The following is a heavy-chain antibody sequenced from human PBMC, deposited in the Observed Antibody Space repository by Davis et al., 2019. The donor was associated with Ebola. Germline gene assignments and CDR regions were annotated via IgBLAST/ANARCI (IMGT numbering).Heavy chain of an antibody. Sequence: GESLKISCAASGLTFSSYWMSWVRQAPGKGLEWVANIKQDGSEKYYVDSVKGRFTISRDNSKNTVYLQMNSLRAEDSAVYYCARELGTNSATYNGWFDAWGQGTLVTVSS. D-gene: IGHD7-27*01. V-gene: IGHV3-7*01. CDR3: ARELGTNSATYNGWFDA. CDR1: GLTFSSYW. CDR2: IKQDGSEK. J-gene: IGHJ5*02.